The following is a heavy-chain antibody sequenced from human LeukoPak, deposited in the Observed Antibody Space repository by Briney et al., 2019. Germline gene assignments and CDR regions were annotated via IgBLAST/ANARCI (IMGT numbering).Heavy chain of an antibody. J-gene: IGHJ4*02. CDR1: GFIFRNDY. D-gene: IGHD2-2*01. V-gene: IGHV3-53*01. Sequence: GESLRLSCAASGFIFRNDYMSWVRQAPGRGLEYISVIYYGGSTFYADSVKGRFTISRDNAKNSLYLQMNSLRAEDTAVYYCARTKDIVVVPAANGYWGQGALVTVSS. CDR3: ARTKDIVVVPAANGY. CDR2: IYYGGST.